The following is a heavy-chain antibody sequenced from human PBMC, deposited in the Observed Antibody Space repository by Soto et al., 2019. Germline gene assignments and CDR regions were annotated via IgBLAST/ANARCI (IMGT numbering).Heavy chain of an antibody. D-gene: IGHD1-26*01. J-gene: IGHJ3*02. V-gene: IGHV1-69*06. CDR1: GGTFSSYA. CDR2: IIPIFGTA. CDR3: ARCIVGATVDAFDI. Sequence: QVQLVQSGAEVKKPGSSVKVSCKASGGTFSSYAISWVRQAPGQGLEWMGGIIPIFGTANYAQKFQGRVTITADKSTSTAYMELSSLRYEDTAVYHCARCIVGATVDAFDIWGQGTMVTVSS.